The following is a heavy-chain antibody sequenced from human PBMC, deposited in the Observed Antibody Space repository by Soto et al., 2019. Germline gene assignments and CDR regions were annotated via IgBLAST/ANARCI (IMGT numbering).Heavy chain of an antibody. CDR2: ISGSGGST. J-gene: IGHJ6*02. Sequence: GGSLRLSCAASGFTFSDYYMSWVRQAPGKGLEWVSAISGSGGSTYYADSVKGRFTIPRDNSKNTLYLQMNSLRAEDTAVYYCAKVIRSNYYYGMDVWGQGTTVTVSS. CDR3: AKVIRSNYYYGMDV. CDR1: GFTFSDYY. D-gene: IGHD2-21*01. V-gene: IGHV3-23*01.